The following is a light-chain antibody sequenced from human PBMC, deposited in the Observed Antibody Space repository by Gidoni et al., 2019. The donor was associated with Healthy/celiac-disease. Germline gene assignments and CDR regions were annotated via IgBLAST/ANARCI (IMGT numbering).Light chain of an antibody. CDR3: QQYGSPPWT. V-gene: IGKV3-20*01. CDR2: GAS. Sequence: EIVLPQSPGTLSLSPGERATLSCRASQSVSSSYLAWYQQKPGQAPRLLIYGASSRATGIPDRFSGSGSGTDFTLTISRLEPEDFAVYYCQQYGSPPWTFGQGTKVEIK. J-gene: IGKJ1*01. CDR1: QSVSSSY.